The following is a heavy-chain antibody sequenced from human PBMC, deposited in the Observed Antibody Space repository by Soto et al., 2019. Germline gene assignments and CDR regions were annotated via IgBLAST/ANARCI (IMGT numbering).Heavy chain of an antibody. Sequence: ASVKVSCKASGYTFTSYGISWVRQAPGQGLEWMGWISAYNGNTNYAQKLQGRVTMTTDTSTSTAYMELRSLRSDDTAVYYCARDAITMVRGVIITGGMDVWGKGTTVTVSS. CDR1: GYTFTSYG. CDR2: ISAYNGNT. V-gene: IGHV1-18*01. CDR3: ARDAITMVRGVIITGGMDV. D-gene: IGHD3-10*01. J-gene: IGHJ6*04.